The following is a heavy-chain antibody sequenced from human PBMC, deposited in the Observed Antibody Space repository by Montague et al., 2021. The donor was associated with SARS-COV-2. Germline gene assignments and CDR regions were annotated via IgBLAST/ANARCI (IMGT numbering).Heavy chain of an antibody. CDR1: GDSVASNRAA. CDR2: TYYRSKWYN. V-gene: IGHV6-1*01. Sequence: SAISGDSVASNRAAWIWIRQSPSRGLEWLARTYYRSKWYNEYAVSVKSRINIIPDTSKNHLSLQVNSVTPEDTAVYYCAREGEWELQGPRHSSFYFAMDVWGQGTSVTVSS. CDR3: AREGEWELQGPRHSSFYFAMDV. J-gene: IGHJ6*02. D-gene: IGHD1-26*01.